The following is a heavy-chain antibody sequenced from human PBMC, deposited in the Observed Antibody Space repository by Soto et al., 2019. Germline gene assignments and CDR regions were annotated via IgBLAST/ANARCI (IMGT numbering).Heavy chain of an antibody. CDR1: GFTFSSYG. D-gene: IGHD2-15*01. V-gene: IGHV3-33*01. CDR2: IWYDGSNK. Sequence: QVQLVESGGGVVQPGRSLRLSCAASGFTFSSYGMHWVRQATGKGLEWVAVIWYDGSNKYYADSVKGRFTISRDNSKNTLYLQMNSLRSEDTAVYYCAREYCGGGSCSSPVDYWGQGTLVTVSS. CDR3: AREYCGGGSCSSPVDY. J-gene: IGHJ4*02.